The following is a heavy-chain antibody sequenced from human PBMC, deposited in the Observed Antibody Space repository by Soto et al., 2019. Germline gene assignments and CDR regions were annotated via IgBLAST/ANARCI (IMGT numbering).Heavy chain of an antibody. CDR3: SRNGDSSDYRGWFDP. CDR2: IYSGGTT. D-gene: IGHD3-22*01. J-gene: IGHJ5*02. CDR1: GFTVSSNY. Sequence: EVQLVESGGGLVQPGGSLRLSCAASGFTVSSNYMNWVRQDPGKGLEWVLVIYSGGTTNYAHSVKGRFTISRDNAKYTLYLQMKSLRAGDTAVYDCSRNGDSSDYRGWFDPWGQGTLVTVSS. V-gene: IGHV3-66*01.